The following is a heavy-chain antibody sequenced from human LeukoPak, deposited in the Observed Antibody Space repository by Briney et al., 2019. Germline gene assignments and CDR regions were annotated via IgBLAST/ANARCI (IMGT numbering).Heavy chain of an antibody. CDR2: INPSGGST. CDR1: GYTVTSYY. J-gene: IGHJ4*02. V-gene: IGHV1-46*01. D-gene: IGHD3-22*01. Sequence: ASVKVSCKASGYTVTSYYMHWVRQAPGQGLEWMGIINPSGGSTTYAQKFQGRVTMTRDTSTSTIYMELRSLRAEDTAVYYCARGGNYYDSSGYYFPGDYWGQGTLVTVSS. CDR3: ARGGNYYDSSGYYFPGDY.